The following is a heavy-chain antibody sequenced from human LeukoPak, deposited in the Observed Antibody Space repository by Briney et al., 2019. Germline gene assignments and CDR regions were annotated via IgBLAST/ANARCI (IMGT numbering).Heavy chain of an antibody. Sequence: KPSETLSLTCAVSGYSISSGYYWGWIRQPPGKGLEWIGSIYYSGSTYYNPSLKSRVTISVDTSKNQFSLKLSSVTAADTAVYYCARLKAGEESWFDPWGQGTLVTVSS. CDR2: IYYSGST. CDR3: ARLKAGEESWFDP. V-gene: IGHV4-38-2*01. D-gene: IGHD3-10*01. CDR1: GYSISSGYY. J-gene: IGHJ5*02.